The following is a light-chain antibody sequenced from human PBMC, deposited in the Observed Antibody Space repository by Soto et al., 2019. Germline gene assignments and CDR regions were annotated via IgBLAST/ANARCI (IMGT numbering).Light chain of an antibody. CDR1: QSLSSH. CDR2: FTS. CDR3: QQYNTWPLT. Sequence: EIVMTQSPATLSVSPGERTTLSCRASQSLSSHLAWYQQKPGQAPRLLIYFTSTRATGIPARFSGSGSVTDFTLTISSLQSEDFAVYYCQQYNTWPLTFGGGTKVETK. J-gene: IGKJ4*01. V-gene: IGKV3-15*01.